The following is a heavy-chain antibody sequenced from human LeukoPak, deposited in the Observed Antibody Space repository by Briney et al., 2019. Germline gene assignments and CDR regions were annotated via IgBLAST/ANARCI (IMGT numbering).Heavy chain of an antibody. D-gene: IGHD3-22*01. CDR1: GFTFSSYV. V-gene: IGHV3-23*01. CDR3: ARENRITMIVVAFDY. J-gene: IGHJ4*02. CDR2: ISGSSIST. Sequence: GGSLRLSCAVSGFTFSSYVMSWVRQAPGKGLEWVSAISGSSISTHYADSVKGRFTISRDNSKSTLYLQMNSLRAEDTAVYYCARENRITMIVVAFDYWGQGTLVTVSS.